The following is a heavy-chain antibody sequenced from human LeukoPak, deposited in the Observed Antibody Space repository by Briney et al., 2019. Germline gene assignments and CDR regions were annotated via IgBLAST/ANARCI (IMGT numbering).Heavy chain of an antibody. CDR3: ARDYYGDYVFDY. D-gene: IGHD4-17*01. CDR2: ITSSSHI. CDR1: GFTFSTYS. Sequence: PGGSLRPSCATSGFTFSTYSMNWVRQAPGKGLEWVSSITSSSHIYYADSVKGRFTISRDNAKNSLYLQMNSLRAEDTAVYYCARDYYGDYVFDYWGQGTLVSVSS. J-gene: IGHJ4*02. V-gene: IGHV3-21*01.